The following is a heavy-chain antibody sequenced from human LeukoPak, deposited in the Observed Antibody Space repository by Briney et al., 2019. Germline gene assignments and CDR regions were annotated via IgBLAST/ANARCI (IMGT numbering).Heavy chain of an antibody. CDR2: ISSSSSYT. V-gene: IGHV3-11*05. J-gene: IGHJ3*02. CDR1: GFTFSDYY. D-gene: IGHD2-15*01. Sequence: GGSLRLSCAASGFTFSDYYMSWIRQAPGKGLEWVSYISSSSSYTNYADSVKGRFTISRDDAKNSLYLQMNSLRAEDTAVYYCARVYVVVVPSHAFDIWGQGTMVTVSS. CDR3: ARVYVVVVPSHAFDI.